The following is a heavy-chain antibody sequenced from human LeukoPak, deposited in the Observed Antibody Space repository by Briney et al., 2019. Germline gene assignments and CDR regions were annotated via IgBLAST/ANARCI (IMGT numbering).Heavy chain of an antibody. V-gene: IGHV4-59*11. Sequence: SEPRSLTCTVSGGSTSGHYWSWIRQPPGRGREWVGYVFNRGTTYQNPSLKGRVTISLDTSKNHVSLRLTSVTAADTAVYYSARRFRVGEILVDAFDMWGQGEIVTVSS. CDR3: ARRFRVGEILVDAFDM. CDR1: GGSTSGHY. J-gene: IGHJ3*02. D-gene: IGHD1-26*01. CDR2: VFNRGTT.